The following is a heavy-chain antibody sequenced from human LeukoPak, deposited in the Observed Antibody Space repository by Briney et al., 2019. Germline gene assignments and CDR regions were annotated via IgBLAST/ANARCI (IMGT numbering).Heavy chain of an antibody. J-gene: IGHJ6*03. Sequence: GASVKVSCKVSGYSLTDLSLHWVRQAPGKGLEWMGGIIPIFGTANYAQKFQGRVTITTDESTSTAYMELSSLRSEDTAVYYCARGRLNEPTPYYYYMDVWGKGTTVTVSS. D-gene: IGHD1-14*01. CDR1: GYSLTDLS. CDR2: IIPIFGTA. CDR3: ARGRLNEPTPYYYYMDV. V-gene: IGHV1-69*05.